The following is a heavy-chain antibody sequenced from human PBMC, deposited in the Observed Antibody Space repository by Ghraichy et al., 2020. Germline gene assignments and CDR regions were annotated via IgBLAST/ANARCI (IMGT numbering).Heavy chain of an antibody. Sequence: GGSLRLSCAASGVSVSSNQMAWVRQAPGKGLEWVSILYSSGSGFYADTVRGRFTISRDESKNTLYLQMNSLRVEDTAVYYCARERRYCGNNCYLYYYYGMDLCGRGTTVTVPS. CDR1: GVSVSSNQ. CDR3: ARERRYCGNNCYLYYYYGMDL. V-gene: IGHV3-53*01. CDR2: LYSSGSG. D-gene: IGHD2-21*01. J-gene: IGHJ6*02.